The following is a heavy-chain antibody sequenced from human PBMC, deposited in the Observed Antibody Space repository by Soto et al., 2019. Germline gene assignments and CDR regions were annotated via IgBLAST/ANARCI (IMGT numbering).Heavy chain of an antibody. CDR2: INAGNGNT. CDR3: AREVPGSGWLKLDY. J-gene: IGHJ4*02. D-gene: IGHD6-19*01. CDR1: GYTFTSYA. Sequence: ASVKVSCKASGYTFTSYAMHWVRQAPGQRLEWMGWINAGNGNTKYAQKFQGRVTITADKSTSTAYMELSSLRSEDTAVYYCAREVPGSGWLKLDYWGQGTLVTVSS. V-gene: IGHV1-3*01.